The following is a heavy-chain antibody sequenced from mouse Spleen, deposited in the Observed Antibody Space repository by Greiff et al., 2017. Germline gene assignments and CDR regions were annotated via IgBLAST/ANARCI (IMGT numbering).Heavy chain of an antibody. CDR2: ISYDGSN. CDR3: ARCDGYSWFAY. V-gene: IGHV3-6*01. D-gene: IGHD2-3*01. CDR1: GYSITSGYY. Sequence: DVKLQESGPGLVKPSQSLSLTCSVTGYSITSGYYWNWIRQFPGNKLEWMGYISYDGSNNYNPSLKNRISITRDTSKNQFFLKLNSVTTEDTATYYCARCDGYSWFAYWGQGTLVTVSA. J-gene: IGHJ3*01.